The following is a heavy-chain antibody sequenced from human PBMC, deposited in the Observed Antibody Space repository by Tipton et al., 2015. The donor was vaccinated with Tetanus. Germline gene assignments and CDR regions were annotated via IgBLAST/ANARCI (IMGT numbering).Heavy chain of an antibody. Sequence: LRLSCTVSGGSINSVNYYWSWIRQPPGKGLEWIGYVFHSGSTKYNPSLKSRVTISVDTSKNQFSLRLTSVTAADTAVYYCARIHDFLSGHFDFWGQGTLVAVSS. J-gene: IGHJ4*02. V-gene: IGHV4-61*01. CDR1: GGSINSVNYY. CDR2: VFHSGST. CDR3: ARIHDFLSGHFDF. D-gene: IGHD3-3*01.